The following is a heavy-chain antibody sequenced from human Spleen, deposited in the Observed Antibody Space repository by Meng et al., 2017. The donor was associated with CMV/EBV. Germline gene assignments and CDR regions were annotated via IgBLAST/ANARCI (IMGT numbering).Heavy chain of an antibody. CDR1: GFTVNNNC. CDR3: ARVGNDYGGKGVYYYYYYGMDV. Sequence: GESLKISCAASGFTVNNNCMSWVRQAPGKGLEWVSSISSSSSYIYYADSVKGRFTISRDNAKNSLYLQMNSLRAEDTAVYYCARVGNDYGGKGVYYYYYYGMDVWGQGTTVTVSS. CDR2: ISSSSSYI. D-gene: IGHD4-23*01. J-gene: IGHJ6*02. V-gene: IGHV3-21*01.